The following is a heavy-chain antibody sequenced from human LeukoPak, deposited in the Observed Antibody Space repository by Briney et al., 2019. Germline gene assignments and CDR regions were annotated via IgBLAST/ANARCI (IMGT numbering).Heavy chain of an antibody. Sequence: ASVKVSCKASGYPFINYYIHWVRQAPGQGLEWMGRINPNSGGANYAQMSRGRVIMTADTSINTAYRELTWLTSADTALYYCATGRSNSGYYHFDFWGQGTLVTVSS. CDR1: GYPFINYY. CDR3: ATGRSNSGYYHFDF. D-gene: IGHD3-22*01. J-gene: IGHJ4*02. CDR2: INPNSGGA. V-gene: IGHV1-2*06.